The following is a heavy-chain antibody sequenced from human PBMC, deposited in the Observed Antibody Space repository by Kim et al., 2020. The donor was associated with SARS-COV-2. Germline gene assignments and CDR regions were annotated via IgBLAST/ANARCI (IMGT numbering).Heavy chain of an antibody. J-gene: IGHJ4*02. V-gene: IGHV3-23*01. CDR2: ISGSGGGGRT. CDR1: GFTFSPYA. Sequence: GGSLRLSCAASGFTFSPYAMFWVRQAPGKGLEWVSGISGSGGGGRTYDADFVKGRFTISRDNSKNMLYLQMNNLRREDTAMYYCVKDPVSDWGQGTLVT. CDR3: VKDPVSD.